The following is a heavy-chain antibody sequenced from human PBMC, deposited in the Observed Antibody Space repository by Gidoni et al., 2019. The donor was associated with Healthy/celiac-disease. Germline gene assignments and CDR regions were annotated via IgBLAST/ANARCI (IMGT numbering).Heavy chain of an antibody. Sequence: QVQLVQSGAEVKKPGASVNVSCKASGYTFTSYGLSWVRQALGQGLEWMGWISAYNGNTNYAPKRQGRVTMTTDTSTSTAYMELRSLRSDDTAVYYCARGECSSTSCYTVPLIDYWGQGTLVTVSS. D-gene: IGHD2-2*02. CDR1: GYTFTSYG. J-gene: IGHJ4*02. CDR2: ISAYNGNT. V-gene: IGHV1-18*01. CDR3: ARGECSSTSCYTVPLIDY.